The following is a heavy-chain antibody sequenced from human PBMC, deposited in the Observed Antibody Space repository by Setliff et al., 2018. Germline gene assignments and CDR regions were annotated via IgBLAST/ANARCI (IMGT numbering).Heavy chain of an antibody. CDR1: GYTFRDYV. Sequence: GASVKVSCKASGYTFRDYVLAWVRQAPGQGLEWVGWISVYNGDTNYAQKFQGRVTFTTDTSTSTAYMELRSLTPDDPALYYLAKAPSLKLVQNRTNSWFTYWGQGTLVTVSS. CDR3: AKAPSLKLVQNRTNSWFTY. CDR2: ISVYNGDT. J-gene: IGHJ4*02. D-gene: IGHD1-1*01. V-gene: IGHV1-18*01.